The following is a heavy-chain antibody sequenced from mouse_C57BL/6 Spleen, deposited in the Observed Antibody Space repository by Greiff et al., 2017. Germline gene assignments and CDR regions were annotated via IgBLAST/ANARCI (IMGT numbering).Heavy chain of an antibody. CDR3: ARRWLPLYAMDD. J-gene: IGHJ4*01. V-gene: IGHV5-17*01. CDR2: ISSGSSTI. Sequence: EVKLVESGGGLVKPGGSLKLSCAASGFTFSDYGMHWVRQAPEKGLEWVAYISSGSSTIYYADTVKGRFTISRDNAKNTLFLQMTSLRSEVTAMYYCARRWLPLYAMDDWGQGTSVSVAA. CDR1: GFTFSDYG. D-gene: IGHD2-2*01.